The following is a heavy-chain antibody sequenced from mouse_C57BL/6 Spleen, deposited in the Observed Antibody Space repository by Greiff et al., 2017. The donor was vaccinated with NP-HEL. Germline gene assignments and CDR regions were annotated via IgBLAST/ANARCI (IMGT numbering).Heavy chain of an antibody. Sequence: EVNLVESGGGLVKPGGSLKLSCAASGFTFSDYGMHWVRQAPEKGLEWVAYISSGSSTIYYADTVKGRFTISRDNAKNTLFLQMTSLRSEDTAMYYCASGANRGFAYWGQGTLVTVSA. CDR3: ASGANRGFAY. D-gene: IGHD3-1*01. J-gene: IGHJ3*01. CDR1: GFTFSDYG. CDR2: ISSGSSTI. V-gene: IGHV5-17*01.